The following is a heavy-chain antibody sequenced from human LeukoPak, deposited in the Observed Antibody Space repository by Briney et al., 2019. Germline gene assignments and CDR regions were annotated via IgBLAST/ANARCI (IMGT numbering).Heavy chain of an antibody. Sequence: GGSLRLSCAASGFTFSSYSMNWVRQAPGKGLEWVSYISSSSSTIYYADSVKGRFTISRDNAKNSLYLQMNSLRAEDTAVYYCARAPRDIVLMVYAIYFDYWGQGTLVTVSS. CDR3: ARAPRDIVLMVYAIYFDY. CDR2: ISSSSSTI. D-gene: IGHD2-8*01. J-gene: IGHJ4*02. CDR1: GFTFSSYS. V-gene: IGHV3-48*01.